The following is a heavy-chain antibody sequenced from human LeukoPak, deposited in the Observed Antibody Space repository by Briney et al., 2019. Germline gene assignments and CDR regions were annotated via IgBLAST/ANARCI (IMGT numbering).Heavy chain of an antibody. J-gene: IGHJ6*03. Sequence: PSETLSVACPVTGGSISSHYWSWLRQPPGKGLEWIGYIYYSGSTNYNPSLKSRVTISVDTSKNQVSLKLSSVTAADTAVYYCARDCSGGSCPHGGYMDDWGKGTTVTVSS. CDR3: ARDCSGGSCPHGGYMDD. CDR2: IYYSGST. CDR1: GGSISSHY. D-gene: IGHD2-15*01. V-gene: IGHV4-59*11.